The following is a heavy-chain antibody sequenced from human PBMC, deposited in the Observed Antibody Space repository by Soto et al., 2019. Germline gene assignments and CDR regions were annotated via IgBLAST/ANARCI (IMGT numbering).Heavy chain of an antibody. CDR1: GYSFTSYW. Sequence: PGESLKLSCKGSGYSFTSYWIGWVRQMPGKGLEWMGIIYPGDSDTRYSPSFQGQVTISADKSISTAYLQWSSLKASDTAMYYCARQITFGGVIDRAPFDYWGQGTLVTVSS. CDR3: ARQITFGGVIDRAPFDY. V-gene: IGHV5-51*01. CDR2: IYPGDSDT. D-gene: IGHD3-16*02. J-gene: IGHJ4*02.